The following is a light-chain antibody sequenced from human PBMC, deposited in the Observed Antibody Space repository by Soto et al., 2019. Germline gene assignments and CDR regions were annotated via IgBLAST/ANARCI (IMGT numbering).Light chain of an antibody. CDR2: DNN. J-gene: IGLJ1*01. V-gene: IGLV1-51*01. Sequence: QSLLAQPASVCAAPGQKCTISCSGSISNIGNNYVSWYQQLPGTAPKLLIYDNNKRPSGIPDRFSGSKSGTSATLGITGLQTVDEADYYCGTWDSSFYVFGTGSKVTV. CDR3: GTWDSSFYV. CDR1: ISNIGNNY.